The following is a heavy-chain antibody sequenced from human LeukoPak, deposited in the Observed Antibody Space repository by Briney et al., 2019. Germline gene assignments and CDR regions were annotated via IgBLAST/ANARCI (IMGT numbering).Heavy chain of an antibody. CDR3: ARDPLDGSGSPDY. CDR2: ISYDGSNK. Sequence: GGSLRLSCAASGFTFSSYAMHWVRQAPGKGLEWVAVISYDGSNKYYADSVKGRFTISRDNSKNTLYLQMNSLRAEDTAVYYCARDPLDGSGSPDYWGQGTLVTVSS. V-gene: IGHV3-30*04. J-gene: IGHJ4*02. D-gene: IGHD1-26*01. CDR1: GFTFSSYA.